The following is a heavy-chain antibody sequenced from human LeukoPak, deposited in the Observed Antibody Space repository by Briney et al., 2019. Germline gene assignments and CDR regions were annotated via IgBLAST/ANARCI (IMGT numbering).Heavy chain of an antibody. Sequence: PGGSLRLSCAASGFTFSSYGMHLVRQAPGKGLEWVAFIRYDGSNKYYADSVKGRFTISRDNSKNTLYLQMNNLRAEDTAVYYCAKDLGRDGSEIFDYWGQGTLVTVSS. J-gene: IGHJ4*02. CDR1: GFTFSSYG. V-gene: IGHV3-30*02. CDR3: AKDLGRDGSEIFDY. CDR2: IRYDGSNK. D-gene: IGHD5-24*01.